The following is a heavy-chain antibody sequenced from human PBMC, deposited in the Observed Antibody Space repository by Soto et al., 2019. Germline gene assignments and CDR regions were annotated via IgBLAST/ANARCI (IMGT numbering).Heavy chain of an antibody. CDR2: ISSSSSTI. CDR3: ARGGYYDIDDY. D-gene: IGHD3-9*01. V-gene: IGHV3-48*01. CDR1: GFTFSSYS. Sequence: EVQLVESGGGLVQPGGSLRLSCAASGFTFSSYSMNWVRQAPGKGLEWVSYISSSSSTIYYADSVKGRFTISRDNAKNSLYLQMNSLRAEDTAVYYCARGGYYDIDDYWGQGTLVTVSS. J-gene: IGHJ4*02.